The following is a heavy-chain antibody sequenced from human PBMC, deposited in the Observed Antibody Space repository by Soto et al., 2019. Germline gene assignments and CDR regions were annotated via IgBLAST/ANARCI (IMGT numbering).Heavy chain of an antibody. V-gene: IGHV3-23*01. J-gene: IGHJ4*02. CDR3: AKGSSEYSAGVDN. D-gene: IGHD4-4*01. CDR2: ISARGGSS. Sequence: DVQLLESGGGLVQPGGSLRLSCAASGFSFSSYAMVWVRQAPGTGLEWVSVISARGGSSYFADAVKGRFTVAGDNSKNVLSLEMNSLRAEDTAIYFCAKGSSEYSAGVDNWGQGTLVRVSS. CDR1: GFSFSSYA.